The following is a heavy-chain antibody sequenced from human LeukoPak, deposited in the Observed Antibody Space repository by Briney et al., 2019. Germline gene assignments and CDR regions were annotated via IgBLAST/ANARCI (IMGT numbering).Heavy chain of an antibody. CDR1: GDSVSSTGAA. Sequence: SWQTLSLTCAISGDSVSSTGAAWNWIRQSPSRGLEWLGRTYYRSKWYSDYAISLNGRITINPDTSKNHFSLQLNSVTPEDTAIYFCTRAQWRAFDSWGQGTLVTVSS. CDR3: TRAQWRAFDS. CDR2: TYYRSKWYS. V-gene: IGHV6-1*01. J-gene: IGHJ4*02. D-gene: IGHD2-8*01.